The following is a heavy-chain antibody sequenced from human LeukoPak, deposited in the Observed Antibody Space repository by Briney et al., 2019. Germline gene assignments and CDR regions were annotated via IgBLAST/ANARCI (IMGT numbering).Heavy chain of an antibody. CDR2: ISAYNGNT. D-gene: IGHD3-10*01. CDR1: GYIFTGYY. V-gene: IGHV1-18*04. CDR3: ASVVRGVNWFDP. Sequence: ASVKVSCKASGYIFTGYYMHWVRQAPGQGLEWMGWISAYNGNTNYAQKLQGRVTMTTDTSTSTAYMELRSLRSDDTAVYYCASVVRGVNWFDPWGQGTLVTVSS. J-gene: IGHJ5*02.